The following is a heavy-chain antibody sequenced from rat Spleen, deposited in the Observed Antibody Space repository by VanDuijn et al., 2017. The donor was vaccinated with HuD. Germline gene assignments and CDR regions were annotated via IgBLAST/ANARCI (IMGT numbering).Heavy chain of an antibody. CDR3: TVVTPFDY. V-gene: IGHV2-19*01. D-gene: IGHD1-1*01. J-gene: IGHJ2*01. Sequence: QVQLKESGPGLVQPSQTLSLTCTVSGFSLTDYSVHWVRQPPGKGLEWMGRIQSGGSTDYNSALNSRLSISRYTSKGQVFLKMNSLQTEDTAIYFCTVVTPFDYWGQGVIVTVSS. CDR1: GFSLTDYS. CDR2: IQSGGST.